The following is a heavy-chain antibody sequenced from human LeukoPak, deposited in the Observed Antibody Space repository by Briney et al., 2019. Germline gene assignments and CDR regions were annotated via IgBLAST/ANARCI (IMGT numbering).Heavy chain of an antibody. CDR1: GGSISSSSYY. V-gene: IGHV4-39*07. D-gene: IGHD2-2*01. CDR3: ARVVSTGTVVPVYYMDV. J-gene: IGHJ6*03. Sequence: SETLSLTCTVSGGSISSSSYYWGWIRQPPGKGLEWIGSIYYSGSTYYNPSLKSRVTISVDTSKNQFSLKLSSVTAADTAVYYCARVVSTGTVVPVYYMDVWGKGTTVTVSS. CDR2: IYYSGST.